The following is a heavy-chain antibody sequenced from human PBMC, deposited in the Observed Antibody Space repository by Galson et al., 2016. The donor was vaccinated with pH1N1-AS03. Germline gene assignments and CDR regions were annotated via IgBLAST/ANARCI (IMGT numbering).Heavy chain of an antibody. D-gene: IGHD1-26*01. J-gene: IGHJ5*02. V-gene: IGHV1-69*06. CDR1: GGTLNNYA. CDR2: ISPIFGSA. CDR3: ARGLRRSSEVGSICFDP. Sequence: SVKVSCKASGGTLNNYAVNWVRQAPGQGLEWMGGISPIFGSANHAQKFQGRVTITADIFTNTAYMELSGQSAVDTAIYSCARGLRRSSEVGSICFDPWGQGTLVTVSS.